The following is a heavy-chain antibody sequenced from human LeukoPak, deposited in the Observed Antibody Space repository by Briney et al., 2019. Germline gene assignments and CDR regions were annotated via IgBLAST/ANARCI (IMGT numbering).Heavy chain of an antibody. D-gene: IGHD3-16*02. Sequence: ASVKVSCKASGYTFTTYYMHWVRQAPGQGLEWMGIINPSGGITSYAQKFQGRVTMTRDTSTSTVYMELSSLRSEDTAVYYCARDLGPAAGLGELSFEPDYWGQGTLVTVSS. V-gene: IGHV1-46*01. CDR3: ARDLGPAAGLGELSFEPDY. CDR2: INPSGGIT. CDR1: GYTFTTYY. J-gene: IGHJ4*02.